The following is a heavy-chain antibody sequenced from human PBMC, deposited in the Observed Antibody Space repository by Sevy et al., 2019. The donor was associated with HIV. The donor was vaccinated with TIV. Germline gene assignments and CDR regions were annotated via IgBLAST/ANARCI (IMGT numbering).Heavy chain of an antibody. J-gene: IGHJ6*02. CDR1: GFTFSNAW. CDR2: IKSKTDGGTT. Sequence: GGSLRLSCAASGFTFSNAWMSWVRQAPGKGLEWVGRIKSKTDGGTTDYAAPVKGRFTISRDDSKNTLYLQMNSLKTEDTAVYYCTTDPLKMKWLVKIYYYYGMDVWGQGTTVTVSS. V-gene: IGHV3-15*01. CDR3: TTDPLKMKWLVKIYYYYGMDV. D-gene: IGHD6-19*01.